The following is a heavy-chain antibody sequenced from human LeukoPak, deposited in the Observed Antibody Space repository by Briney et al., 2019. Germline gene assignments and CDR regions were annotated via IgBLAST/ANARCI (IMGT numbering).Heavy chain of an antibody. Sequence: GESLKISCKGSGYSFNTHWIGWVRPMPGKGLEGMKIIYPGDSDISNSPSFQGQATISADKSISTAYLQWSSLKASDTAMYYCATQVNYYEIGEDAFDIWGQGTMVTVSS. V-gene: IGHV5-51*01. CDR3: ATQVNYYEIGEDAFDI. D-gene: IGHD3-22*01. CDR1: GYSFNTHW. J-gene: IGHJ3*02. CDR2: IYPGDSDI.